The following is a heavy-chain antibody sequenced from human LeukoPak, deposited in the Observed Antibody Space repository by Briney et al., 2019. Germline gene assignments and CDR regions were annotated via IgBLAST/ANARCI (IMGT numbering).Heavy chain of an antibody. Sequence: GGSLRLSCAASGFTFDDYAMHWVRQAPGKGLESVSLISGDGGSTYYADSVKGRFTISRDNSKNSLYLQMNSLRTEDTALYYCAKDLLYDWYDAFDIRGQGTMVTVSS. CDR1: GFTFDDYA. V-gene: IGHV3-43*02. CDR2: ISGDGGST. CDR3: AKDLLYDWYDAFDI. D-gene: IGHD3-9*01. J-gene: IGHJ3*02.